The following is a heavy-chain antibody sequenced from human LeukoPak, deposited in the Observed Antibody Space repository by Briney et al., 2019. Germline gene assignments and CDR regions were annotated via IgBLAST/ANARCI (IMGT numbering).Heavy chain of an antibody. V-gene: IGHV1-46*01. CDR2: INPSGGST. Sequence: GASVKVSCKASAYTFTNYYLHWVHQAPGQGLEWMGIINPSGGSTSYAQKFQGRVTMTRDTSTSTVYMELSSLRSEDTAVYYCAREGSSGQLLWGQGSMVTVSS. D-gene: IGHD3-22*01. CDR1: AYTFTNYY. J-gene: IGHJ3*01. CDR3: AREGSSGQLL.